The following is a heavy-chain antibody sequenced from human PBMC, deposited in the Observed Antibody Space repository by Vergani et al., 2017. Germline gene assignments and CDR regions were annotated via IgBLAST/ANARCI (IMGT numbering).Heavy chain of an antibody. CDR3: AKEAVAGTGYYYGMDV. V-gene: IGHV3-23*01. J-gene: IGHJ6*02. Sequence: EVQLLESGGGLVQPGGSLRLSCAASGFTFSSYAMSWVRQAPGKGLEWVSAISGSGGSPYYADSVKGRFTISRDNSKNTLYLQMNSLRAEDTAVYYCAKEAVAGTGYYYGMDVWGQGTTVTVSS. CDR1: GFTFSSYA. CDR2: ISGSGGSP. D-gene: IGHD6-19*01.